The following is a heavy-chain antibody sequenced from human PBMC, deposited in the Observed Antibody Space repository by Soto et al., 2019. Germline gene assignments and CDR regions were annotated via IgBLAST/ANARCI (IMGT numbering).Heavy chain of an antibody. Sequence: QVQLVQSGAEVKKPGSSVKVSCKASGGTFSSYAISWVRQAPGQGLEWMGGIIPIFGTADYAQKFQGRVTITADDCTSTAYMELSSLRSEGTAVYYCARHLGGNHYYYGMDVWGQGTTVTVSS. CDR1: GGTFSSYA. V-gene: IGHV1-69*12. CDR2: IIPIFGTA. D-gene: IGHD3-16*01. CDR3: ARHLGGNHYYYGMDV. J-gene: IGHJ6*02.